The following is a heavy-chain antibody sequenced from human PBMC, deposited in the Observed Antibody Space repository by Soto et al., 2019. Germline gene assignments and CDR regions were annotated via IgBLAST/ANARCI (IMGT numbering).Heavy chain of an antibody. V-gene: IGHV1-3*01. Sequence: GASVKVYCKTSGYTFSSHVMHWVRQAPGQRLEWMGWINARNGNTKLSQRFQGRVTITRDTSASTAYIELSSLRSEDTAVYYCAREGCCSSTNGDVFDIWGQGTMVTVSS. CDR1: GYTFSSHV. J-gene: IGHJ3*02. CDR3: AREGCCSSTNGDVFDI. D-gene: IGHD2-2*01. CDR2: INARNGNT.